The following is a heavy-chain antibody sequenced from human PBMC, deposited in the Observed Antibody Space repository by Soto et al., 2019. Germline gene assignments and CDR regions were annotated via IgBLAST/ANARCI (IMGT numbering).Heavy chain of an antibody. CDR3: ARDSTGFLEWLNWFDP. CDR2: IYSGGST. J-gene: IGHJ5*02. Sequence: GGSLRLSCAASGFTVSSNYMSWVRQAPGKGLEWVSVIYSGGSTYYADSVKGRFTISRDNSKNTLYLQMNSLRAEDTAVYYCARDSTGFLEWLNWFDPWGQGTLVTVSS. CDR1: GFTVSSNY. D-gene: IGHD3-3*01. V-gene: IGHV3-66*01.